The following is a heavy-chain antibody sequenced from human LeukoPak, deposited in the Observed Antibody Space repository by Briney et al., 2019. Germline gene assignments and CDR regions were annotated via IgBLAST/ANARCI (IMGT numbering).Heavy chain of an antibody. CDR1: GGSISSYY. V-gene: IGHV4-59*01. CDR2: IYYSGST. D-gene: IGHD3-9*01. CDR3: ARDTHYDILTGYYYDAFDI. J-gene: IGHJ3*02. Sequence: SETLSLTCTVSGGSISSYYWSWIRQPPGKGLEWLGYIYYSGSTNYNPSLKSRVTTSVDTSKNQFSLKLSSVTAADTAVYYCARDTHYDILTGYYYDAFDIWGQGTMVTVSS.